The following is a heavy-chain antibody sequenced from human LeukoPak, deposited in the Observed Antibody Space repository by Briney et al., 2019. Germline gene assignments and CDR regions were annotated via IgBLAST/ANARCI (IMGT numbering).Heavy chain of an antibody. J-gene: IGHJ6*03. CDR3: ARDGSWGDYQFYFYMDV. CDR2: ISASGHYI. Sequence: PGGSLRLSCEASGFTFGSFAMSWVRQAPGKGLEWLSGISASGHYIYNADSVKGRFSLSRDNSKNTLYIEMNSLRAEDTAVYYCARDGSWGDYQFYFYMDVWGKGTTVTVSS. D-gene: IGHD2-2*01. V-gene: IGHV3-23*01. CDR1: GFTFGSFA.